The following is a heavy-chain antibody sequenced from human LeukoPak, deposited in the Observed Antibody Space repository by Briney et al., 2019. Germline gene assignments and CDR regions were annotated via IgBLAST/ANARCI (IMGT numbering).Heavy chain of an antibody. Sequence: GRSLRLSCAASGFTFDDYAMHWVRQAPGKGLEWVSGISWNSGSIGYADSVKGRFTISRDNAKNSLYLQMNSLRAEDTALYYCAKDSNYGGQHDYWGQGTLVTVSS. CDR3: AKDSNYGGQHDY. CDR2: ISWNSGSI. CDR1: GFTFDDYA. J-gene: IGHJ4*02. D-gene: IGHD4-23*01. V-gene: IGHV3-9*01.